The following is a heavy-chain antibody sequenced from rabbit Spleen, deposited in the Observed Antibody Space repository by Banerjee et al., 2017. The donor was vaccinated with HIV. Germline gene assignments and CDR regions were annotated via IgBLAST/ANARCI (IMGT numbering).Heavy chain of an antibody. CDR1: GFSFSSGYY. Sequence: QSLEESGGDLVKPGASLTLTCTASGFSFSSGYYMCWVRQAPGKGLEWIGCIWTSGDNTYYASWAKGRFTISKTSSTTVTLQLNSLTAADTATYFCGRSDGGDSQIFKLWGPGTLVTVS. J-gene: IGHJ4*01. D-gene: IGHD7-1*01. CDR3: GRSDGGDSQIFKL. V-gene: IGHV1S40*01. CDR2: IWTSGDNT.